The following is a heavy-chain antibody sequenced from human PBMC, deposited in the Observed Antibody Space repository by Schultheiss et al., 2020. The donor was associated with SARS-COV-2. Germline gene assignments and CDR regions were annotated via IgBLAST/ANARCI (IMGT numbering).Heavy chain of an antibody. V-gene: IGHV3-23*01. D-gene: IGHD1-1*01. Sequence: GGSLRLSCAVSGFTFSSYAMSWVRQAPGKGLEWVSVISGSGGSTYYADSVEGRFTISRDNAKDSLYLQMNSLRAEDTAVYYCARDDDFDPWGQGTLVTVSS. CDR2: ISGSGGST. J-gene: IGHJ5*02. CDR3: ARDDDFDP. CDR1: GFTFSSYA.